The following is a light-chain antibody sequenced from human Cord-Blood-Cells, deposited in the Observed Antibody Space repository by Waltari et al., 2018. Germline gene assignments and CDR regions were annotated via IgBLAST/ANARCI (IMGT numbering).Light chain of an antibody. V-gene: IGLV1-40*01. CDR1: SSNIGAGYD. Sequence: QSVLTQPPSVSGAPGQRVTISCTGSSSNIGAGYDVHWYQQLPGTAPKLLIYGSSNRPSGVPDRFSGSKSGTSASLAITGLQAEDEADYYCQSYDSSLNWVFGGGTKLTVL. J-gene: IGLJ3*02. CDR3: QSYDSSLNWV. CDR2: GSS.